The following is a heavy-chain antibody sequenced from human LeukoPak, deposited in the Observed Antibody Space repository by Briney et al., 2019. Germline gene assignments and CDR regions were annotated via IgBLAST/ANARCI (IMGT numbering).Heavy chain of an antibody. J-gene: IGHJ4*02. CDR2: ISGYNGNT. CDR3: ARDLAVATLPTFDY. D-gene: IGHD6-19*01. Sequence: ASVKVSCKASGYTFTRYGISWVRQAPGKGLKWMGWISGYNGNTNYAQKFQGRVTMTTDTSTSTAYMELRSLRSDDTAVYYCARDLAVATLPTFDYWGQGILVTDSS. CDR1: GYTFTRYG. V-gene: IGHV1-18*01.